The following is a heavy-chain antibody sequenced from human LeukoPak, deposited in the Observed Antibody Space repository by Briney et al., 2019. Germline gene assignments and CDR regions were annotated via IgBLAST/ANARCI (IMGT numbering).Heavy chain of an antibody. CDR1: GGSISNTNW. CDR2: VNLQGST. Sequence: PSGTLSLTCGVSGGSISNTNWWTWVRQPPGKGLEWIGEVNLQGSTNYNPSLKSRVTISLDTSKNQFSLKLNSATAADTAVYYCARTLLGRLFDYWGQGTLVTVSS. CDR3: ARTLLGRLFDY. V-gene: IGHV4-4*02. D-gene: IGHD2-8*02. J-gene: IGHJ4*02.